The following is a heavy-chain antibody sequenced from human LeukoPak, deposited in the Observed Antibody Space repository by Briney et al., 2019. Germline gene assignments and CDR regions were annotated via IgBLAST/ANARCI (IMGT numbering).Heavy chain of an antibody. Sequence: GESLKISCKGSGYSFTSYWIGWVRQMPGKGLEWMGIIYPGDSDTRYSPSFQGQVTISADKSISTAYLQWSSLKASDTAMYYCARVNDYSNSADGGYMDVWGKGTTVTVSS. CDR2: IYPGDSDT. V-gene: IGHV5-51*01. J-gene: IGHJ6*03. D-gene: IGHD4-11*01. CDR3: ARVNDYSNSADGGYMDV. CDR1: GYSFTSYW.